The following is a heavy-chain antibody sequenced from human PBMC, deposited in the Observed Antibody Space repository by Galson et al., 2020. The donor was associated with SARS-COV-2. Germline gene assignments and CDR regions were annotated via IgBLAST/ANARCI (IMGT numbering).Heavy chain of an antibody. CDR2: MNPNSGNT. V-gene: IGHV1-8*01. CDR3: ARVYPDGSGSYYWFERTDP. D-gene: IGHD3-10*01. CDR1: GYTFTSYD. J-gene: IGHJ5*02. Sequence: ASVQVSCKASGYTFTSYDINWVRQATGQELEWMGWMNPNSGNTGYAQKFQGRVTMTRNTTISTAYMELSSLRSEDTAVYYCARVYPDGSGSYYWFERTDPWGQGTLVTVSS.